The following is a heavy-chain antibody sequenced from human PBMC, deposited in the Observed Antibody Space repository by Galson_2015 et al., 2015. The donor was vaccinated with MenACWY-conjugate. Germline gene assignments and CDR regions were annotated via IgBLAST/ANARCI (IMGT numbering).Heavy chain of an antibody. CDR3: AKGGFYYYYGMDV. V-gene: IGHV3-23*01. CDR2: IAVRGEDS. Sequence: SLRLSCAVPGFTFRNYAMSWVRQAPGKGLEWVSAIAVRGEDSFYADSVKGRFTISRDNSKNRLYPQMNSLRAEDTALYYCAKGGFYYYYGMDVWGQGTTVTVSS. CDR1: GFTFRNYA. J-gene: IGHJ6*02.